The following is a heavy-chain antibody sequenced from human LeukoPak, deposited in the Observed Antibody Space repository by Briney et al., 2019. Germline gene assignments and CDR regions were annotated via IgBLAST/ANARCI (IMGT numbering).Heavy chain of an antibody. D-gene: IGHD2-2*01. Sequence: GGSLRLSCAASGFTFSSYWMSWVRQAPGKGLEWVSSISSSGSYIYYADSVKGRFTISRDNAKNSLYLQMNSLRAEDTAVYYCARDLVVPAASLGYMDVWGKGTTVTVSS. J-gene: IGHJ6*03. CDR2: ISSSGSYI. V-gene: IGHV3-21*01. CDR1: GFTFSSYW. CDR3: ARDLVVPAASLGYMDV.